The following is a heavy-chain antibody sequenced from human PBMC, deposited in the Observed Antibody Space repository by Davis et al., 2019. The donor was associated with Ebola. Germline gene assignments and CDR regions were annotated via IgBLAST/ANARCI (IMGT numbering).Heavy chain of an antibody. CDR2: IYPGDSDT. D-gene: IGHD4-23*01. J-gene: IGHJ4*02. V-gene: IGHV5-51*01. Sequence: GESLKISCQGSGYSFTSYWIGWVRQMPGKGLEWMGIIYPGDSDTRYSPSFQGQVTISADKSISTAYLQWSSLKASDTAMYYCARTGIASYGGNSGFDYWGQGTLLTVSS. CDR3: ARTGIASYGGNSGFDY. CDR1: GYSFTSYW.